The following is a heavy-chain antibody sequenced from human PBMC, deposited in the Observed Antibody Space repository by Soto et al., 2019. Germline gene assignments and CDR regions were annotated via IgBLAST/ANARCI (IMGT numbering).Heavy chain of an antibody. J-gene: IGHJ4*02. CDR1: GFTFSSYG. CDR3: AKDQERFMDGYIYGFGDY. Sequence: QVQLVESGGGVVQPGRSLRLSCAASGFTFSSYGMHWVRQAPGKGLEWVAVISYDGSNKYYADSVKGRFTISRDNSKNKLYLQMNSLRAEDRAVYYGAKDQERFMDGYIYGFGDYWGQGTLVTVSS. D-gene: IGHD2-21*02. CDR2: ISYDGSNK. V-gene: IGHV3-30*18.